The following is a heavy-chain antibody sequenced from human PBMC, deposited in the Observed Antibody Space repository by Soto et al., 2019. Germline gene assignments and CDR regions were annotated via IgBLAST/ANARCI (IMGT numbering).Heavy chain of an antibody. Sequence: PGGSLRLSCAASGFTFDDYGMSWVRQAPGRGLEWVSASSATGSSTYYADSVKGRFTISRDNSKNTLYLQMNSLRAEDTAVYYCAKAKDSSSWYPVYFQHWGQGTLVTVPQ. CDR2: SSATGSST. CDR1: GFTFDDYG. D-gene: IGHD6-13*01. J-gene: IGHJ1*01. V-gene: IGHV3-23*01. CDR3: AKAKDSSSWYPVYFQH.